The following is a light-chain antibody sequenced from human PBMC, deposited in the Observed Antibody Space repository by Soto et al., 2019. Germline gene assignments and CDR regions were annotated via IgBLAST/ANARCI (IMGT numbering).Light chain of an antibody. Sequence: QPVLTQSSSASASLGSSVKLTCTLSSGHSSYIIAWHQQQPGKAPRFLMKLEGSGSYNKGSGVPDCFSGSSSGADRYLTISNLQFEDEADYYCETWDFNTRVFGGGTKLTVL. J-gene: IGLJ3*02. V-gene: IGLV4-60*02. CDR3: ETWDFNTRV. CDR2: LEGSGSY. CDR1: SGHSSYI.